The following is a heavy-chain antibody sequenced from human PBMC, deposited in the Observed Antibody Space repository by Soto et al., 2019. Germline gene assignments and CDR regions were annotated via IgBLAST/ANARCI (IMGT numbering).Heavy chain of an antibody. CDR3: ARLSYSGYDYVNY. D-gene: IGHD5-12*01. Sequence: PSETLSLTCTVSGGSISSYYWSWIRKPPGKGLEWIGYIYYSGSTNYNPSLKSRVTISVDTSKNQFSLKLSSVTAADTAVYYCARLSYSGYDYVNYWGQGTLVTVSS. J-gene: IGHJ4*02. CDR1: GGSISSYY. V-gene: IGHV4-59*08. CDR2: IYYSGST.